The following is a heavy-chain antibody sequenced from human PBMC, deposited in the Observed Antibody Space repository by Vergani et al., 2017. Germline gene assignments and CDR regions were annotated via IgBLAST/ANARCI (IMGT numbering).Heavy chain of an antibody. D-gene: IGHD4-17*01. CDR2: IIPILGIA. V-gene: IGHV1-69*04. J-gene: IGHJ4*02. CDR1: GGTFSSYA. CDR3: ARGCDYGDYSDY. Sequence: QVQLVQSGAEVKKPGSSVKVSCKASGGTFSSYAISWVRQAPGQGLEWMGRIIPILGIANYAQKFQGRVTITADKSTSTAYMELSSLRSEDTAVYYCARGCDYGDYSDYWGQGTLVTVSS.